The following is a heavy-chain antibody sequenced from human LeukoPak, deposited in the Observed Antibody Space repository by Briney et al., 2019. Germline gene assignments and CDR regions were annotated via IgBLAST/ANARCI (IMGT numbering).Heavy chain of an antibody. CDR1: GFTFSSYG. V-gene: IGHV3-30*06. D-gene: IGHD2-8*01. CDR2: DSSNGRVQ. CDR3: VKEGVPDNWYFDL. J-gene: IGHJ2*01. Sequence: PGGSLRLSCAASGFTFSSYGMHWVRQAPGKGLEWVAVDSSNGRVQYYADSVRGRFTISRDNSKYMLYLEMNSLRTEDTAVYYCVKEGVPDNWYFDLWGRGTLAIVSS.